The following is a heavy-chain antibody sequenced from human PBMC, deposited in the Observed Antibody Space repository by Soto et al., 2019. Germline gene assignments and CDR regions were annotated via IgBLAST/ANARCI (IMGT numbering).Heavy chain of an antibody. CDR2: IKEDGSER. J-gene: IGHJ4*02. CDR3: ARDVGPVTIFGEALSGYFDF. D-gene: IGHD3-3*01. V-gene: IGHV3-7*03. Sequence: PGGSLRLSSAVSGFSFGNYWMSWVRQAPGKGLEWLASIKEDGSERYYLDSVKGRFTISRDNAKDSLSLQMNSLRGEDTAFYYCARDVGPVTIFGEALSGYFDFWGQGTLVTVSS. CDR1: GFSFGNYW.